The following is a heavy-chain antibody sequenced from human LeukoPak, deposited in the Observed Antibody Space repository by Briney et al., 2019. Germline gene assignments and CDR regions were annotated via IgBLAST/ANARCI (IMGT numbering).Heavy chain of an antibody. CDR3: ARGYCSGGSCYLGYYFDY. Sequence: PSETLSLTCPVSGGSISSGGYSWSWIRQPPGKGLEWIGYIYHSGSTYYNPSLKSRVTISVDRSKNQFSLKLSSVTAADTAVYYCARGYCSGGSCYLGYYFDYWGQGTLVTVSS. J-gene: IGHJ4*02. CDR1: GGSISSGGYS. V-gene: IGHV4-30-2*01. D-gene: IGHD2-15*01. CDR2: IYHSGST.